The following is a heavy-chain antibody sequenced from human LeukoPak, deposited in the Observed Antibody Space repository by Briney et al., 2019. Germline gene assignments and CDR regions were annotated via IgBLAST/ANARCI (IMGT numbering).Heavy chain of an antibody. CDR3: ARAKYSSSSHWYFDL. CDR1: GGSFSGYY. J-gene: IGHJ2*01. Sequence: ASETLSLTCAVYGGSFSGYYWSWIRQPPGKGLEWIGEINHSGSTNYNPSLKNRVTISVDTSKNQFSLKLSSVTAADTAVYYCARAKYSSSSHWYFDLWGRGTLVTVSS. V-gene: IGHV4-34*01. D-gene: IGHD6-6*01. CDR2: INHSGST.